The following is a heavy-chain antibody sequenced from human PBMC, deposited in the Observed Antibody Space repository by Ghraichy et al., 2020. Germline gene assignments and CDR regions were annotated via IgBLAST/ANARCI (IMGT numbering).Heavy chain of an antibody. V-gene: IGHV4-59*01. J-gene: IGHJ4*02. CDR1: GGSISSYY. Sequence: SETLSLTCTVSGGSISSYYWSWIRQPPGKGLEWIGYIYYSGSTNYNPSLKSRVTISVDTSKNQFSLKLSSVTAADTAVYYCARDGGSYGYNYFDYWGQGTLVTVSS. CDR3: ARDGGSYGYNYFDY. D-gene: IGHD5-24*01. CDR2: IYYSGST.